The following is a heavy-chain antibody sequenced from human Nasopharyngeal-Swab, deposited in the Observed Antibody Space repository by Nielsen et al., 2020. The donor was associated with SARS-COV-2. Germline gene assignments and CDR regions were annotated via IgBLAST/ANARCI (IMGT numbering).Heavy chain of an antibody. Sequence: ASVKVSCKVSGYTLTVLPIHWVRQAPGKGLEWMGTVVPEDGEPIYAQNFQGRVTMTEGTSTYTAYLELSSLRSEDTAVYYCASEGSGVFGVVIYAFDIWGPGTLVTVSS. V-gene: IGHV1-24*01. CDR2: VVPEDGEP. CDR3: ASEGSGVFGVVIYAFDI. CDR1: GYTLTVLP. J-gene: IGHJ3*02. D-gene: IGHD3-3*01.